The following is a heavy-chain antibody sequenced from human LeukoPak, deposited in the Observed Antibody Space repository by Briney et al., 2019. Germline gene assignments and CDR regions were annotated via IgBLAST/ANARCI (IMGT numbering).Heavy chain of an antibody. CDR3: ARVGVLRFLEWLLGY. CDR1: GYSISSGYY. V-gene: IGHV4-38-2*02. J-gene: IGHJ4*02. D-gene: IGHD3-3*01. Sequence: KPSETLSLTCTVSGYSISSGYYWGWIRQPPGKGLEWIGSIYHSGSTYYNPSLKSRVTISVDTSKNQFSLKLSSVTAADTAVYYCARVGVLRFLEWLLGYWGQGTLVTVSS. CDR2: IYHSGST.